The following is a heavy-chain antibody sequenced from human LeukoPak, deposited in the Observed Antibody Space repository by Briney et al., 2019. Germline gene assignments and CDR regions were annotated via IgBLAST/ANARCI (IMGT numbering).Heavy chain of an antibody. CDR3: ARQSAAAQYTNWFDP. Sequence: GASLKISCKGSGYSFTSFWIGWVRPMPGKGLEWMGVIYPADSDTSYSPSFQGQVTISADKSTSTAYLQWSTLKASDTAIYYCARQSAAAQYTNWFDPWGQGTLVTVSS. V-gene: IGHV5-51*01. CDR2: IYPADSDT. J-gene: IGHJ5*02. CDR1: GYSFTSFW. D-gene: IGHD2-2*01.